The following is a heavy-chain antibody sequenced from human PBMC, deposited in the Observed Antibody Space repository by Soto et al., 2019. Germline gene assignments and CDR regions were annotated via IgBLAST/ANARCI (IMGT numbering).Heavy chain of an antibody. Sequence: QVQLVESGGGVVQPGRSLRLSCAASGFTFSSYGRHWVRQAPGKGLEWVAVIWYDGSNKYYADSVKGRFTISRDNSKNTLYLQMNSLRAEDTAVYYCAREEEGATSSGGFVYWGQGTLVTVSS. V-gene: IGHV3-33*01. D-gene: IGHD5-12*01. J-gene: IGHJ4*02. CDR2: IWYDGSNK. CDR3: AREEEGATSSGGFVY. CDR1: GFTFSSYG.